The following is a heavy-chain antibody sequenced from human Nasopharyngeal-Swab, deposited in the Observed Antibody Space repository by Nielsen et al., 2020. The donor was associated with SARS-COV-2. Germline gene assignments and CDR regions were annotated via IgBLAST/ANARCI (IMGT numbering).Heavy chain of an antibody. D-gene: IGHD3-10*01. V-gene: IGHV3-21*01. CDR3: ARDGFGESPYYYYYGRDV. CDR1: GFTFSNYS. Sequence: GGSLRLSCAASGFTFSNYSMNWVRRAPGKGLEWVSSISSSTSYIYYADSVKGRFTISRDNAKNSLYLQMNSLRAEDTAVYYCARDGFGESPYYYYYGRDVWGQGTTVTVSS. J-gene: IGHJ6*02. CDR2: ISSSTSYI.